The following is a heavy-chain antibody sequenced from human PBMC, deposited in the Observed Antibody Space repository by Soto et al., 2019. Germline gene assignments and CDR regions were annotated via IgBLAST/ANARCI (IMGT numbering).Heavy chain of an antibody. J-gene: IGHJ4*02. V-gene: IGHV3-11*06. D-gene: IGHD3-22*01. CDR2: ISSSSSYT. CDR3: ARDRRDYYDSSGLVDY. CDR1: GFTFSDYY. Sequence: PGGSLRLSCAASGFTFSDYYISWIRQAPGKGLEWVSYISSSSSYTNYADSVKGRFTISRDNAKNSLYLQMNSLRAEDTAVYYCARDRRDYYDSSGLVDYWGQGTLVTVSS.